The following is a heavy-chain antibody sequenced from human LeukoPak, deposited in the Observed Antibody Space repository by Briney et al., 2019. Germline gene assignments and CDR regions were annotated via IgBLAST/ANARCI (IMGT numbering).Heavy chain of an antibody. J-gene: IGHJ4*02. V-gene: IGHV4-34*01. CDR1: GGSFSGYY. D-gene: IGHD3-10*01. Sequence: SETLSLTCAVYGGSFSGYYWSWIRQPPGKGLEWIGEINHRGSTNYNPSLKSRVTISVDTSKNQFSLKLSSVTAVDTAVYYCAREKPMVRGAFDYWGQGTLVTVSS. CDR3: AREKPMVRGAFDY. CDR2: INHRGST.